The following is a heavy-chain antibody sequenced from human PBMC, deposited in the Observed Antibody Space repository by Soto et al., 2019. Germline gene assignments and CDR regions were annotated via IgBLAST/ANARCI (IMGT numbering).Heavy chain of an antibody. CDR1: GYTFSNYD. CDR3: AKVSRKGSVIDFDY. Sequence: QVQLVQSGAELKKPGASVKVSCKASGYTFSNYDMNWVRQATGQGPEWIGWVNPNNGDTGYAQKCQGRVTLATDISTTTADMELTSLRSEDTAISYCAKVSRKGSVIDFDYWGQGTLITVSS. V-gene: IGHV1-8*01. CDR2: VNPNNGDT. D-gene: IGHD3-22*01. J-gene: IGHJ4*02.